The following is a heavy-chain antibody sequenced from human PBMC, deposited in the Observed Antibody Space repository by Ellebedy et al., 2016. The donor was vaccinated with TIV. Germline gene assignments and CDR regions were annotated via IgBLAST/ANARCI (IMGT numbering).Heavy chain of an antibody. CDR3: ARDLRQYSSSWYP. Sequence: GESLKISCAASGFTFSDYYMSWIRQAPGKGLEWVSYISSSTTYTNYADSVKGRFTISRDNAKNSLYLQMNSLTVDDTAFYYCARDLRQYSSSWYPWGQGTLVTVSS. V-gene: IGHV3-11*05. CDR2: ISSSTTYT. J-gene: IGHJ5*02. CDR1: GFTFSDYY. D-gene: IGHD6-13*01.